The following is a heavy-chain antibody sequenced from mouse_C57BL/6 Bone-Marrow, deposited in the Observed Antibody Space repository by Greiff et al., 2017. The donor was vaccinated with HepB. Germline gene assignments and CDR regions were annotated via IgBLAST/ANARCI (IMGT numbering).Heavy chain of an antibody. CDR2: ISDGGSYT. CDR3: ARDGITTDYFDY. J-gene: IGHJ2*01. CDR1: GFTFSSYA. D-gene: IGHD1-1*01. V-gene: IGHV5-4*01. Sequence: EVQLVESGGGLVKPGGSLKLPCAASGFTFSSYAMSWVRQTPEKRLEWVATISDGGSYTYYPDNVKGRFTISRDNAKNNLYLQMSHLKSEDTAMYYCARDGITTDYFDYWGQGTTLTVSS.